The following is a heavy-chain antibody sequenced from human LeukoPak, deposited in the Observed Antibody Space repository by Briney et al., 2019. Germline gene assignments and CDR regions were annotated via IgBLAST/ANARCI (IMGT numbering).Heavy chain of an antibody. CDR1: GGSFSGYY. J-gene: IGHJ4*02. D-gene: IGHD5-24*01. CDR3: ARGEVVDHYFDY. V-gene: IGHV4-34*01. Sequence: SETLSLTCAVYGGSFSGYYWSWIRQPPGKGLEWIGEINHSGSTNYNPSLKSRVTISVDTSKNQFSLKLSSVTAADTAVYYCARGEVVDHYFDYWGQGTLVTVSS. CDR2: INHSGST.